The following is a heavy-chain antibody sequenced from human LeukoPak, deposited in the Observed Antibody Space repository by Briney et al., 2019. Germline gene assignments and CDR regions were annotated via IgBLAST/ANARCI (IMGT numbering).Heavy chain of an antibody. D-gene: IGHD3-16*01. J-gene: IGHJ4*02. Sequence: SETLSLTCTVSGGSISGSCCYWGWIRQTPGKDLEWIGSTSYSGSTHYNPSFKSRVTVSVDTPKNQFSLNLSSVTAADTAVYYCSRTTGDSAIIAAHWGQGTLVTVSS. CDR1: GGSISGSCCY. CDR2: TSYSGST. V-gene: IGHV4-39*01. CDR3: SRTTGDSAIIAAH.